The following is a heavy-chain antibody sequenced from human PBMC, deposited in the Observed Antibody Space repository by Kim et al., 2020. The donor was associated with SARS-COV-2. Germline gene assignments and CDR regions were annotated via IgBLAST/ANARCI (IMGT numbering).Heavy chain of an antibody. Sequence: KGNPNYAQKFQGRVTMTRESSTNTAYMELTSLTSDDTAVYYCARRDDRLDYWGQGTLVTVSS. V-gene: IGHV1-18*01. CDR2: KGNP. J-gene: IGHJ4*02. CDR3: ARRDDRLDY.